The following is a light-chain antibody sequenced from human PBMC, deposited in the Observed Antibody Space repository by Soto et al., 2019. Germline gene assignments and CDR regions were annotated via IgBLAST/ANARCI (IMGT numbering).Light chain of an antibody. V-gene: IGKV2-30*01. Sequence: DVVMTQSPLSLPVTLGQPASISCRSSQSLVYSDGNTYLNWFQQRPGQSPRRLIYKVSNRDSGVPERFSGSGSGTDFTLKISRVEAEDVGVYYCMQGTHYFGQGTRLEIK. CDR1: QSLVYSDGNTY. J-gene: IGKJ5*01. CDR3: MQGTHY. CDR2: KVS.